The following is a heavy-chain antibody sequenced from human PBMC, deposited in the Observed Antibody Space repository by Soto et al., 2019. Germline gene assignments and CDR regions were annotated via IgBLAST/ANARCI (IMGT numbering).Heavy chain of an antibody. D-gene: IGHD6-13*01. CDR1: GGSISSSSYY. V-gene: IGHV4-39*01. Sequence: SETLSLTCTVSGGSISSSSYYWCWIRQPPGKGLEWIGSIYYSGSTYYNPSLRSRVTISVDTSKNQFSLKLSSVTTADSAVYYCARRGIAAAGTYYYGMDVWGQGTTVTVSS. CDR3: ARRGIAAAGTYYYGMDV. CDR2: IYYSGST. J-gene: IGHJ6*02.